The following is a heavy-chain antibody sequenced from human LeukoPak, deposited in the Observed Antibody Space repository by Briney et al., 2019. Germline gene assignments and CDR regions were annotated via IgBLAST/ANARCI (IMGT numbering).Heavy chain of an antibody. J-gene: IGHJ5*01. V-gene: IGHV4-4*07. CDR3: ARDRWELTPAKGWFDS. D-gene: IGHD1-26*01. CDR2: IYVSGRT. Sequence: PSDTLSLTCAVSGDSMTNYYWSWIRQPAGQGLEWIGHIYVSGRTNYNPSFKSRVSMSIDTSKKQFSLNLTSVSAADTAVYFCARDRWELTPAKGWFDSWGQGTLVTVSS. CDR1: GDSMTNYY.